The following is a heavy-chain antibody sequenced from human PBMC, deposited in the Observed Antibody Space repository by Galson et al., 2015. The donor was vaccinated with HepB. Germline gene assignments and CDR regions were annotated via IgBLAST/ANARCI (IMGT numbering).Heavy chain of an antibody. CDR2: ISSSSSHI. D-gene: IGHD1-26*01. CDR3: ASGRVGITTITEY. Sequence: SLRLSCAASGFTFSSYSMHWVRQAPGKGLEWVSSISSSSSHIYYADSVKGRFTISRDNAKNSLYLQMNSLRAEDTAVYYCASGRVGITTITEYWGQGTLVTVSS. V-gene: IGHV3-21*01. CDR1: GFTFSSYS. J-gene: IGHJ4*02.